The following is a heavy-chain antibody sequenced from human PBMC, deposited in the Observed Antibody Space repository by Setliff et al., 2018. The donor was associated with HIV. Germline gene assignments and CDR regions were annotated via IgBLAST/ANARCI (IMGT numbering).Heavy chain of an antibody. Sequence: LRLSCAPSGFTFSDYGIHWVRQAPGKGLEWLTYIRYDASNKFYADSVRGRFTISRDNSKNTLFLQLNSLRVDDTAVYYCAKSCDVPSKPGPYYYSMDVWGKGTTVTVSS. V-gene: IGHV3-30*02. J-gene: IGHJ6*03. CDR3: AKSCDVPSKPGPYYYSMDV. CDR1: GFTFSDYG. CDR2: IRYDASNK. D-gene: IGHD2-2*01.